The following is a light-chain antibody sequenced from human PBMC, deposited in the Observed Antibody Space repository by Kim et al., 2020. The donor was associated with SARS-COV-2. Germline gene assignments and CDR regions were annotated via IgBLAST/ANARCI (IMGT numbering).Light chain of an antibody. CDR3: QTWGTGILV. CDR1: SGHSSYA. CDR2: LNSDGSH. Sequence: ASVKLTCTLSSGHSSYAIAWHQQQPEKGPRYLMKLNSDGSHSKGDGIPDRFSGSSSGAERYLTIPSLQSEDEADYYCQTWGTGILVFGGGTQLTVL. V-gene: IGLV4-69*01. J-gene: IGLJ2*01.